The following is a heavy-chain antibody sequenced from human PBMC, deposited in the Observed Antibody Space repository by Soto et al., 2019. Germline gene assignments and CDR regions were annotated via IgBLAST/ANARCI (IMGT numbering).Heavy chain of an antibody. V-gene: IGHV3-23*01. Sequence: GSLRLSCAASGFTFSSYAMSWVRQAPGKGLEWVSAISGSGSNKYYADSVKGRFTISRDNSKNTLYLQMNSLRAEDTAVYYCARVGTLGWSYYYYYGMDVWGQGTTVTVSS. CDR3: ARVGTLGWSYYYYYGMDV. CDR1: GFTFSSYA. J-gene: IGHJ6*02. D-gene: IGHD6-19*01. CDR2: ISGSGSNK.